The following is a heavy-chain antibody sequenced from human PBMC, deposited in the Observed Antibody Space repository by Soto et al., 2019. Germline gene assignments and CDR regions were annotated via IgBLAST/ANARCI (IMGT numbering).Heavy chain of an antibody. J-gene: IGHJ6*03. CDR1: GFSLTNSA. Sequence: GGSLRLSCVASGFSLTNSAVSWVRQDPGKGLEWVSSLSVTGDSAFYSDSVKGRFTISRDISKSTLYLQMSSLRAEDTAVYYCAKNGCSYPACYPYYYYVDVWGKGTTVTVSS. V-gene: IGHV3-23*01. CDR2: LSVTGDSA. CDR3: AKNGCSYPACYPYYYYVDV. D-gene: IGHD2-15*01.